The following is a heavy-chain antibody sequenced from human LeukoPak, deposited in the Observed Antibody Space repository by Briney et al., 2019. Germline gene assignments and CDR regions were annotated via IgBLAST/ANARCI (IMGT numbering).Heavy chain of an antibody. CDR3: VRDPGELIVATTFDY. J-gene: IGHJ4*02. CDR2: ISASNGNT. Sequence: GASVKVSCKTSGYSFNSYGISWVRQAPGQGLEWMGWISASNGNTKYPQKFQGRLTMTTDSSTSTACMDLRSLRSDDTAVYYCVRDPGELIVATTFDYWGQGTLVTVSS. CDR1: GYSFNSYG. V-gene: IGHV1-18*01. D-gene: IGHD5-12*01.